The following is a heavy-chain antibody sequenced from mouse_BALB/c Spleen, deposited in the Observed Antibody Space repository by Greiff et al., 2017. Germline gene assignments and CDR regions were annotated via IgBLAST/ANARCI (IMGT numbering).Heavy chain of an antibody. CDR2: ISYDGSN. Sequence: ESGPGLVKPSQSLSLTCSVTGYSITSGYYWNWIRQFPGNNLEWLGYISYDGSNNYNPSLKNRISITRDTSKNQFFLKLNSVTTEDTATYYCARDDRVRGLDYWGQGTTLTVSS. J-gene: IGHJ2*01. CDR1: GYSITSGYY. V-gene: IGHV3-6*02. CDR3: ARDDRVRGLDY. D-gene: IGHD2-14*01.